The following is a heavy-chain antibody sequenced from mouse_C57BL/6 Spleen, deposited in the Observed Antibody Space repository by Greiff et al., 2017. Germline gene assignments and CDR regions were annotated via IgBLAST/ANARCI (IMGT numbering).Heavy chain of an antibody. CDR2: IRLKSDNYAT. CDR3: TGGMVPWFAY. D-gene: IGHD2-3*01. Sequence: EVQVVESGGGLVQPGGSMKLSCVASGFTFSNYWMNWVRQSPEKGLEWVAQIRLKSDNYATHYAESVKGRFTISRDDSKSSVYLQMNNLRAEDTGIYYCTGGMVPWFAYWGQGTLVTVSA. J-gene: IGHJ3*01. CDR1: GFTFSNYW. V-gene: IGHV6-3*01.